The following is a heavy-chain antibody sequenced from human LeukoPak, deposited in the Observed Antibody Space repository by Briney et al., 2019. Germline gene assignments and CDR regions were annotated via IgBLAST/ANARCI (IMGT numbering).Heavy chain of an antibody. D-gene: IGHD2-15*01. J-gene: IGHJ6*04. Sequence: PGRSLRLSCAASGFTFSSYGMHWVRQAPGKGLEWVAVISYDGSNKYYADSVKGRFTISRDNSKNTLYLQMNSLRAEDTAVYYCAKDIVVVRDIYYYGMDVWGKGTTVTVSS. CDR1: GFTFSSYG. CDR2: ISYDGSNK. CDR3: AKDIVVVRDIYYYGMDV. V-gene: IGHV3-30*18.